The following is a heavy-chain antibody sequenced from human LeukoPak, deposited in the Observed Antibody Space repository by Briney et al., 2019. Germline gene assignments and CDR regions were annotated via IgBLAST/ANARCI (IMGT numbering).Heavy chain of an antibody. CDR3: ARDSRHYYGSGSYYTD. CDR2: INHSGST. CDR1: GGSFSGYY. D-gene: IGHD3-10*01. J-gene: IGHJ4*02. Sequence: SETLSLTCAVYGGSFSGYYWSWIRQPPGKGLEWIGEINHSGSTNYNPSLKSRVTISVDTSKNQFSLKLSSVTAADTAVYYCARDSRHYYGSGSYYTDWGQGTLVTVSS. V-gene: IGHV4-34*01.